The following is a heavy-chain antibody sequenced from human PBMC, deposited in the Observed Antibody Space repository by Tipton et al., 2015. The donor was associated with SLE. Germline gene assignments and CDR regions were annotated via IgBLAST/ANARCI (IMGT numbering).Heavy chain of an antibody. D-gene: IGHD2-15*01. CDR3: ARGGYCSGGSCYQENWFDP. CDR1: GFTFSSYG. Sequence: SLRLSCAASGFTFSSYGMHWVRQAPGKGLEWVAVIWYDGSNKYYADSVKGRFTISRDNSKNTLYLQMNSLRAEDTAVYYCARGGYCSGGSCYQENWFDPWGQGTLVTVSS. J-gene: IGHJ5*02. V-gene: IGHV3-33*01. CDR2: IWYDGSNK.